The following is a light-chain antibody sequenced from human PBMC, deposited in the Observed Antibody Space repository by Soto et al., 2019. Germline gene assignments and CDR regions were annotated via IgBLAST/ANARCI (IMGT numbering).Light chain of an antibody. CDR3: CSYAGNYTFI. J-gene: IGLJ2*01. CDR1: ISDVDGYNY. V-gene: IGLV2-11*01. CDR2: DVT. Sequence: QSVLTQPRSVSGSPGQSVAISCTGTISDVDGYNYVSWYQHHPGKAPKLLIYDVTKRPSGVPDRFSGSKSGNTASLTISGLHSGDEADYYSCSYAGNYTFIFGGGTKLTVL.